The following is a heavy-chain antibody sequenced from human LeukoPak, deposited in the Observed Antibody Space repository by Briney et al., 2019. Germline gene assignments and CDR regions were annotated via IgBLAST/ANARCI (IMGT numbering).Heavy chain of an antibody. CDR2: IYYSGST. J-gene: IGHJ4*02. CDR1: GGSISSYY. CDR3: ARHVGSSGSGSYLTYFDY. D-gene: IGHD3-10*01. Sequence: SETLSLTCTVSGGSISSYYWGWIRQPPGKGLEWIGHIYYSGSTHYNPSLKSRVTISVDTSKNQFSLKLSSVTASDTAVYYCARHVGSSGSGSYLTYFDYWGQGTLVTVSS. V-gene: IGHV4-59*08.